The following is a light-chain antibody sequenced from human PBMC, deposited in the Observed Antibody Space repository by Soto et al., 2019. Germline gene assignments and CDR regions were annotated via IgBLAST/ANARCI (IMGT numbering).Light chain of an antibody. CDR1: QSVSNN. CDR3: KQYKEWPPFT. V-gene: IGKV3-15*01. CDR2: GAS. J-gene: IGKJ5*01. Sequence: EIVLTQSPATLSLSPGMRATLSCRASQSVSNNVAWYQQKPGQAPRLLILGASTRATGIPARFSGSGSGTEFTLSISSLQSEDFAVYYCKQYKEWPPFTFGQGTRLEIK.